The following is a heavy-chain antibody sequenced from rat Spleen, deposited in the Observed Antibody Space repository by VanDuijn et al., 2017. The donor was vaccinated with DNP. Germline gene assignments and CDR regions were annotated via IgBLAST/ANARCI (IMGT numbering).Heavy chain of an antibody. D-gene: IGHD1-11*01. CDR1: GFTFSNYD. CDR2: ISYDGSST. CDR3: ARHLRYFDY. Sequence: EVQLVESGGGLVQPGRSMKLSCAASGFTFSNYDMAWVRQAPKKGLEWVATISYDGSSTYYRDSVKGRFTISRDNAKSTLYLQRDSLRSEDTATYYCARHLRYFDYWGQGVMVTVSS. V-gene: IGHV5-7*01. J-gene: IGHJ2*01.